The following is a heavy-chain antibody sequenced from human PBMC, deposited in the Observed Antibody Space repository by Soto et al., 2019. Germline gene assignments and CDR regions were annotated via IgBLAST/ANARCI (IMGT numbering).Heavy chain of an antibody. J-gene: IGHJ5*02. V-gene: IGHV1-2*02. CDR1: GYIFTGFY. Sequence: ASVKGACKASGYIFTGFYINWVRQAPGQGLEWMGWINPNSGDTSYAQKFQGRVTMTTDTSISTAYMELSRLRSDDTAVYYCARPYCTTNSCHNWFDPWGQGTLVTVSS. D-gene: IGHD2-8*01. CDR3: ARPYCTTNSCHNWFDP. CDR2: INPNSGDT.